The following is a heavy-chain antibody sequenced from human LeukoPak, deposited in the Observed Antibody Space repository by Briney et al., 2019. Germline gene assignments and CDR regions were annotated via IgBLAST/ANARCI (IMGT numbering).Heavy chain of an antibody. CDR2: TYYRSKWYN. Sequence: SQTLSLTCAISGDSVSSNSAAWNWIRQSPSRGLEWLGRTYYRSKWYNDYAVSVKSRITINPDTSKNQFSLQLNPVTPEDTAVYYCARERYSSGWYWGVDWFDPWGQGTLVTVSS. V-gene: IGHV6-1*01. CDR1: GDSVSSNSAA. CDR3: ARERYSSGWYWGVDWFDP. J-gene: IGHJ5*02. D-gene: IGHD6-19*01.